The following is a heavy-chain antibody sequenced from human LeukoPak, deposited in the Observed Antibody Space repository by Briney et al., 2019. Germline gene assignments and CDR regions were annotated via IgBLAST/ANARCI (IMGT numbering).Heavy chain of an antibody. Sequence: GASVKVSCKVSGYILTELSMHWVRQAPGKGLEWMGGFDPEDGETNYAQKFQGRVTITADESTSTAYMELSSLRSEDTAVYYCARRASGYCSGGSCPTDHNWFDPWGQGTLVTVSS. D-gene: IGHD2-15*01. V-gene: IGHV1-24*01. CDR1: GYILTELS. CDR2: FDPEDGET. CDR3: ARRASGYCSGGSCPTDHNWFDP. J-gene: IGHJ5*02.